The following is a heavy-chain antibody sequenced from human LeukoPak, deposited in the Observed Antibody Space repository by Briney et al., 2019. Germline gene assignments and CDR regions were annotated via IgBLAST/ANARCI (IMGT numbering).Heavy chain of an antibody. D-gene: IGHD3-3*02. J-gene: IGHJ4*02. CDR1: GLTLSNFW. CDR3: ARGHLWLEN. CDR2: INQDGGEK. Sequence: GGSLRLSCVASGLTLSNFWMTWVRQAPGEGLEWVATINQDGGEKYYVDSVKGRFIISRDNAKNSVYLQMDSLRAEETAVYSCARGHLWLENWGQGTLVTVSS. V-gene: IGHV3-7*04.